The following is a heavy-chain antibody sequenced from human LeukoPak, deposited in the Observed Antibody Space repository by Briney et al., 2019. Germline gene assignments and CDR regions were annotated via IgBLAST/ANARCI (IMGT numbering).Heavy chain of an antibody. J-gene: IGHJ5*02. Sequence: ASVKVSCKASGYTFTGYYIHWVRQAPGQGLEWMGWINPNSGGTNYAQRFQGRVTMTRDTSISTAYIELSRLTSDDTAVYYCARDFPIQIWTRTPWFDHWGQGTLVTVSS. V-gene: IGHV1-2*02. CDR2: INPNSGGT. CDR1: GYTFTGYY. D-gene: IGHD5-18*01. CDR3: ARDFPIQIWTRTPWFDH.